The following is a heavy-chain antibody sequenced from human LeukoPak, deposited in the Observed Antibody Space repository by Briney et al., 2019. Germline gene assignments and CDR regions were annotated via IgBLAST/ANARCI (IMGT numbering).Heavy chain of an antibody. CDR2: ISSSSSYI. CDR1: GFTFSSYS. V-gene: IGHV3-21*01. CDR3: ARVGDILTGSYYFDY. J-gene: IGHJ4*02. D-gene: IGHD3-9*01. Sequence: PGGSLRLSCAASGFTFSSYSMNWVRQAPGKGLEWVSSISSSSSYIYYADSVKGRFTISRDNAKNSLYLQMNSLRAEDTAVYYCARVGDILTGSYYFDYWGQGTLVIVSS.